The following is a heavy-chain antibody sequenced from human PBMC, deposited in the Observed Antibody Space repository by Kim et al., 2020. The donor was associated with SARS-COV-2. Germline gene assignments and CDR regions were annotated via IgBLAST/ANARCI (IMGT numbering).Heavy chain of an antibody. D-gene: IGHD6-19*01. J-gene: IGHJ4*02. CDR2: INPNSGST. CDR1: GYTFTGYY. CDR3: ATGIAVGGTGAYFDF. Sequence: ASVKVSCKASGYTFTGYYMHWVRQAPGQGLEWMGRINPNSGSTNYAQNFQGRVTMTRDTSISTAYMELSSLRSDDTAVYYCATGIAVGGTGAYFDFWGQGTLVTVSS. V-gene: IGHV1-2*06.